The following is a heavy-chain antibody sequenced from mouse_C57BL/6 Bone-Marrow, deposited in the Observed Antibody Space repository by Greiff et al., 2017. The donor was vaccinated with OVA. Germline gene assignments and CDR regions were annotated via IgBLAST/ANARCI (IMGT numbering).Heavy chain of an antibody. CDR2: IDPENGDT. V-gene: IGHV14-4*01. J-gene: IGHJ2*01. CDR1: GFNIKDDY. Sequence: EVQLVESGAELVRPGASVKLSCTASGFNIKDDYMHWVKQRPEQGLEWIGWIDPENGDTEYASKFQGKATITADTSSNTAYLQLSSLPSEDTAVDYCTTRGRYCFDIGGRGTTLTVSA. CDR3: TTRGRYCFDI.